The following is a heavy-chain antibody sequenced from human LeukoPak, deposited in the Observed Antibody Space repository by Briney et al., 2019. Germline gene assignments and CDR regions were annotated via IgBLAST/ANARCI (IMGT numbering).Heavy chain of an antibody. D-gene: IGHD3-22*01. CDR2: ISSSGSTI. V-gene: IGHV3-11*01. CDR1: GFTFSDYY. CDR3: ARSHYYDSPDAFDI. Sequence: GGSLRLSCAASGFTFSDYYMSWIRQAPGKGLEWVSYISSSGSTIYYADSVKGRFTISRDNAKNSLYLQMNSLRAEDTAVYYCARSHYYDSPDAFDIWGQGTMVTASS. J-gene: IGHJ3*02.